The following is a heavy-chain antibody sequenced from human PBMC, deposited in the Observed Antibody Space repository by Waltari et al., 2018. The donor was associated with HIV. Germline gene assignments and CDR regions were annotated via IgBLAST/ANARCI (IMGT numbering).Heavy chain of an antibody. CDR3: ARGPFVGNYANY. J-gene: IGHJ4*02. CDR1: GSIFTTFY. Sequence: VQLLQSGAEVKKPGASMKISCTPSGSIFTTFYLYWVRQAPGGRLEWMGRFTPQSPATISAHIFQDRLIMTGDTTSDTAYLELTNLTPGDTGIYFCARGPFVGNYANYWGQGTLVTV. D-gene: IGHD4-4*01. CDR2: FTPQSPAT. V-gene: IGHV1-2*05.